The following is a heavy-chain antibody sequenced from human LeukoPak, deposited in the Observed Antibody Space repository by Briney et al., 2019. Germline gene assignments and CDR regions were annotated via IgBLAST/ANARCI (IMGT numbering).Heavy chain of an antibody. CDR1: GFTFSNYD. V-gene: IGHV3-30-3*01. Sequence: PGGSLRLSCAASGFTFSNYDMHWVRQAPGKGLEWVAVILYDENNKYYADSVKGRFTISRDNSKDTLYLEMNSLTPEDTAVYYCARDGGADWGQGTLVTVSS. D-gene: IGHD3-3*01. J-gene: IGHJ4*02. CDR2: ILYDENNK. CDR3: ARDGGAD.